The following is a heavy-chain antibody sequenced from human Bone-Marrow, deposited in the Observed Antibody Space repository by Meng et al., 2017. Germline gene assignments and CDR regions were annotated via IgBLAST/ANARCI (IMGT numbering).Heavy chain of an antibody. J-gene: IGHJ5*02. V-gene: IGHV3-23*01. Sequence: GESLKISCAASGFTFSSYAMSWVRQAPGKGLEWVSAISGSGGSTYYADSVKGRFTITRDNSKNTLYLQMNSLRDEDTAVYYCGRTGVGEYAFWGGRTNGDGFDPWGQGTLVTVSS. D-gene: IGHD3-3*01. CDR3: GRTGVGEYAFWGGRTNGDGFDP. CDR2: ISGSGGST. CDR1: GFTFSSYA.